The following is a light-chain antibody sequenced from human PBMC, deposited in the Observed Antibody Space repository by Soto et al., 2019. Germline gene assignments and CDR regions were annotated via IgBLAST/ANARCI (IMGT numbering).Light chain of an antibody. J-gene: IGKJ2*01. CDR3: QLYGSPPLYT. CDR1: QSVRSTY. Sequence: EVVLTQSPGTLSLSPGERAALSCRASQSVRSTYLAWYQQKPGQAPRLLIYGASSTATGIPDRFSGSGSGTAFTLTISRLEPEDYAVYYSQLYGSPPLYTFGQGTKLEI. CDR2: GAS. V-gene: IGKV3-20*01.